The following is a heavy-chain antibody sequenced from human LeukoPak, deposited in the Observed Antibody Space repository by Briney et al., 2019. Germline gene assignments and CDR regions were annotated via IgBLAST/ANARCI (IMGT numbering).Heavy chain of an antibody. CDR2: INPNSGGT. J-gene: IGHJ4*02. CDR1: GYTFTGYY. D-gene: IGHD3-22*01. Sequence: GASVKVSCKASGYTFTGYYMHWVRQAPGQGLEWMGWINPNSGGTNYAQKFQGRVTMTRDTSTSTVYMQLSSLRSEDTAVYYCAREIYYDSSGYNFVFDYWGQGTLVTVSS. CDR3: AREIYYDSSGYNFVFDY. V-gene: IGHV1-2*02.